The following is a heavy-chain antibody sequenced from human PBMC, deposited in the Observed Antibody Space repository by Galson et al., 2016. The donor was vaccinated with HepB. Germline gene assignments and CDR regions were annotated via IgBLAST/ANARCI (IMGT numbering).Heavy chain of an antibody. D-gene: IGHD4-23*01. CDR3: ARPPYGGNDY. J-gene: IGHJ4*02. CDR2: IVPIFSTA. Sequence: SVKVSCKASGGSFSSSPIHWVRQAPGQGLEWMGGIVPIFSTANYAQKFQGRVTMTRDTSISTAFMELSRLRSDDTAVYYCARPPYGGNDYWGQGTLVTVSS. CDR1: GGSFSSSP. V-gene: IGHV1-2*02.